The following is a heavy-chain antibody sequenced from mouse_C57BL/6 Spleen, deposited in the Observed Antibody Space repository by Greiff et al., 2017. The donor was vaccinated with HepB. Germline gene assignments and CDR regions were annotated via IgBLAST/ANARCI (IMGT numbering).Heavy chain of an antibody. CDR1: GYAFSSSW. D-gene: IGHD1-1*01. CDR2: IYPGDGDT. V-gene: IGHV1-82*01. J-gene: IGHJ2*01. Sequence: QVQLKQSGPELVKPGASVKISCKASGYAFSSSWMNWVKQRPGKGLEWIGRIYPGDGDTNYNGKFKGKATLTADKSSSTAYMQLSSLTSEDSAVYFCASWGGSSVDYWGQGTTLTVSS. CDR3: ASWGGSSVDY.